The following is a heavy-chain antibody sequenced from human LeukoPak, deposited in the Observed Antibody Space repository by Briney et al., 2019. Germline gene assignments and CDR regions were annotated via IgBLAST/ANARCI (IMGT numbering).Heavy chain of an antibody. V-gene: IGHV5-51*01. CDR1: GYSFTSYW. Sequence: GESLKISFKGSGYSFTSYWIGWVRPMPGKGLEWMGIIYPSDSNTRYSPSFQGQVTISADKSISTAYLQWSSLKASDTAMYYCAKTYYYGSGSSDYFDYWGQGTLVTVSS. D-gene: IGHD3-10*01. CDR2: IYPSDSNT. J-gene: IGHJ4*02. CDR3: AKTYYYGSGSSDYFDY.